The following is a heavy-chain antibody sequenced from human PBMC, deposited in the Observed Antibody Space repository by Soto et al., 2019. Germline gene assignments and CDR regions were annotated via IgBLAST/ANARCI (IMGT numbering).Heavy chain of an antibody. CDR3: ARDRSYSLDV. J-gene: IGHJ6*02. Sequence: EVQLVESGGGLLQPGGSLRLSCAVSGSTFSNDWMHWVRQAPGKGLVWVSHINSDGSSTNYADFVKGRFTIARDNAKNTVYLQMNSLRAEDTAVCYCARDRSYSLDVWGQGTTVTVSS. CDR2: INSDGSST. V-gene: IGHV3-74*01. CDR1: GSTFSNDW.